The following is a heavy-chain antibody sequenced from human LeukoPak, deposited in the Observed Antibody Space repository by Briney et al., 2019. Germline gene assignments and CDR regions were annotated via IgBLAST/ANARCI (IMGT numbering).Heavy chain of an antibody. CDR2: IYTSGST. CDR1: GGSISSYY. V-gene: IGHV4-4*07. CDR3: ARVVGNGDYERFDP. D-gene: IGHD4-17*01. Sequence: SETLSLTCTVSGGSISSYYWSWIRQPAGKGLEWIGRIYTSGSTNYNPSLKSRVTISVDTSKNQFSLKLSSVTAADTAVYYCARVVGNGDYERFDPWGQGTLVTVSS. J-gene: IGHJ5*02.